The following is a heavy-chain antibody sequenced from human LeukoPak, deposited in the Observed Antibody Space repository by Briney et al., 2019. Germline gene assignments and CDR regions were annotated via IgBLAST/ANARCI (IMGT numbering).Heavy chain of an antibody. CDR2: IYHSGST. J-gene: IGHJ5*02. Sequence: SETLSLTCTVSGYSISSGYYWGWIRQPPGKGLEWIGSIYHSGSTYYNPSLKSRVTISVDTSKNQFSLKLSSVTAADTAVYYCARDPSGIAAADRFDPWGQGTLVTVSS. D-gene: IGHD6-13*01. CDR3: ARDPSGIAAADRFDP. V-gene: IGHV4-38-2*02. CDR1: GYSISSGYY.